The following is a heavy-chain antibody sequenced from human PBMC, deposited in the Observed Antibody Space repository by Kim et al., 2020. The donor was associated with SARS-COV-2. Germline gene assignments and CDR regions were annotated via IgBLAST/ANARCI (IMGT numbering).Heavy chain of an antibody. CDR3: ATSTGYSSSWYIPRPEYYYYYGMDV. CDR1: GGSISSSNW. J-gene: IGHJ6*02. V-gene: IGHV4-4*02. Sequence: SETLSLTCAVSGGSISSSNWWSWVRQPPGKGLEWIGEIYHSGSTNYNPSLKSRVTISVDKSKNQFSLKLSSVTAADTAVYYCATSTGYSSSWYIPRPEYYYYYGMDVWGQGTPVTVSS. D-gene: IGHD6-13*01. CDR2: IYHSGST.